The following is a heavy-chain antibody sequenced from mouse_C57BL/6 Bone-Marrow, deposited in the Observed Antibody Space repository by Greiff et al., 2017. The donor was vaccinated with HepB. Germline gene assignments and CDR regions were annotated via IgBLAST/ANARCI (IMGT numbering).Heavy chain of an antibody. CDR1: GYTFTSYW. D-gene: IGHD3-2*02. J-gene: IGHJ2*01. V-gene: IGHV1-53*01. CDR2: INPSNGGT. CDR3: ARSGQLRLPYYFDY. Sequence: VKLQQPGTELVKPGASVKLSCKASGYTFTSYWMHWVKQRPGQGLEWIGNINPSNGGTNYNEKFKSKATLTVDKSSSTAYMQLSSLTSEDSAVYYCARSGQLRLPYYFDYWGQGTTLTVSS.